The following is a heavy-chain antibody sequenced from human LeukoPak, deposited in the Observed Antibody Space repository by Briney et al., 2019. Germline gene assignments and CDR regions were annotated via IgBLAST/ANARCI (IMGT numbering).Heavy chain of an antibody. Sequence: PSETLSLTCAVYGGSFSGYYWSWIRQPPGKGLEWIGEINHSGSTNYNPSLKSRVTISIDTSKNQFSLELSSVTAADTAVYYCARYSSGGYYFDYWGQGTLATVSS. J-gene: IGHJ4*02. CDR2: INHSGST. CDR1: GGSFSGYY. D-gene: IGHD6-19*01. CDR3: ARYSSGGYYFDY. V-gene: IGHV4-34*01.